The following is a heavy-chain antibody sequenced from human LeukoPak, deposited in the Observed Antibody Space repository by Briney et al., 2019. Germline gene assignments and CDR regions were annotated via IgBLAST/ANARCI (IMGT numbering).Heavy chain of an antibody. J-gene: IGHJ4*02. Sequence: GGSLRLSCAASGFTFSSYGMHWVRQAPGKGLEWVAVIWYDGSNKYYADSVKGRFTISRDNSKNTLYLQMNSLRAEDTAVYYCAEAQYSSSWYYFDYWGQGTLVTVSS. CDR2: IWYDGSNK. CDR3: AEAQYSSSWYYFDY. V-gene: IGHV3-33*06. D-gene: IGHD6-13*01. CDR1: GFTFSSYG.